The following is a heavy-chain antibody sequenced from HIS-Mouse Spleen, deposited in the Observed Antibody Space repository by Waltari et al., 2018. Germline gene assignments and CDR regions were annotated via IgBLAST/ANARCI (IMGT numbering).Heavy chain of an antibody. CDR1: GFTFSSLC. V-gene: IGHV3-30*03. Sequence: QVQLVESGGGVVKPGRSLRLSCAASGFTFSSLCMHWVRQAPGKGLEWVAVISYDGSNKYYADSVKGRFTISRDNSKNTLYLQMNSLRAEDTAVYYCEGVYGSGSYYFDYWGQGTLVTVSS. CDR3: EGVYGSGSYYFDY. J-gene: IGHJ4*02. D-gene: IGHD3-10*01. CDR2: ISYDGSNK.